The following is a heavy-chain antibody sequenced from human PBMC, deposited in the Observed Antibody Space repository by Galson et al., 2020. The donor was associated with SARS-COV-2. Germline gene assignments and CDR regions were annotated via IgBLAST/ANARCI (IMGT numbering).Heavy chain of an antibody. V-gene: IGHV1-69*13. J-gene: IGHJ6*02. CDR3: ARGDFWSGYSSAGVAYYGMDV. CDR2: LIPFIGKP. Sequence: SAKVSCKASGGNFSNYAISWVRQAPGQGLEWMGGLIPFIGKPDYKEKFRGRVTMTADESGSTAYLEMRGLTSADTGVYFCARGDFWSGYSSAGVAYYGMDVWGQGTTVTVS. D-gene: IGHD3-3*01. CDR1: GGNFSNYA.